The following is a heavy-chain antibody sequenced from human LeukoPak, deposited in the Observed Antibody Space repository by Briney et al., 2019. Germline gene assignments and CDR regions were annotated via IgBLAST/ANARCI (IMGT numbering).Heavy chain of an antibody. Sequence: QPGGSLRLSCAASGFTFSSYAMHWVRQAPGKGLEYVSAISSNGGSTYYANSVKGRFTISRDNSKNTLYLQMNSLRAEDTAVYYCTTKRGYSYGYADWGQGTLVTVSS. CDR2: ISSNGGST. CDR3: TTKRGYSYGYAD. CDR1: GFTFSSYA. J-gene: IGHJ4*02. D-gene: IGHD5-18*01. V-gene: IGHV3-64*01.